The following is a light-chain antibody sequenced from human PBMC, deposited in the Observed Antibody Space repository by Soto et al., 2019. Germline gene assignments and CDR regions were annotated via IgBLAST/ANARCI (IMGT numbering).Light chain of an antibody. Sequence: IQLTQSPSSLSASVGDRVTITCRASQGISSYLAWYQQKPGKAPKLLIYAASTLQSGVPSRFSGSGSGTDFTLTISSLQPEDFAVYYCQQYGSSFTFGGGTKVDIK. CDR1: QGISSY. CDR2: AAS. J-gene: IGKJ4*01. CDR3: QQYGSSFT. V-gene: IGKV1-9*01.